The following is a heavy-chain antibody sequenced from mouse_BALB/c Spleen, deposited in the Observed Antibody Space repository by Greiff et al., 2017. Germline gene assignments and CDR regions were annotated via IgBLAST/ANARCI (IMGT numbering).Heavy chain of an antibody. CDR2: ISYSGST. V-gene: IGHV3-2*02. CDR3: ARTYGSSYFDY. Sequence: EVMLVESGPGLVKPSQSLSLTCTVTGYSITSDYAWNWIRQFPGNKLEWMGYISYSGSTSYNPSLKSRISITRDTSRNQFFLQLNSVTTEDTATYYCARTYGSSYFDYWGQGTTLTVSS. D-gene: IGHD1-1*01. J-gene: IGHJ2*01. CDR1: GYSITSDYA.